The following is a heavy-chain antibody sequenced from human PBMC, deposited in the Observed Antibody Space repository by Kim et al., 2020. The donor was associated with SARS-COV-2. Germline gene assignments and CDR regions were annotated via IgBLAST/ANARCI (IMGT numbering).Heavy chain of an antibody. Sequence: GGSLRLSCSASGFTFRSYTMHWVRQAPGKGLEYVSTINNNGGSANYADSVKGRFTISRDNSKNTLYLQMSSLRADDTAVYYCVKEAVGFYYYDMDVWGQGTTVTVSS. V-gene: IGHV3-64D*09. D-gene: IGHD2-15*01. CDR2: INNNGGSA. J-gene: IGHJ6*02. CDR3: VKEAVGFYYYDMDV. CDR1: GFTFRSYT.